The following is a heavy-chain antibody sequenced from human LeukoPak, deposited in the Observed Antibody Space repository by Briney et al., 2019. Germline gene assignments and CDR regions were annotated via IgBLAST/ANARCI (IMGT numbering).Heavy chain of an antibody. CDR1: GGSISSYY. V-gene: IGHV4-34*01. D-gene: IGHD5-18*01. J-gene: IGHJ4*02. Sequence: PSETLSLTCTVSGGSISSYYWSWIRQPAGKGLEWIGEINHSGSTNYNPSLKSRVTISVDTSKNQFSLKLSSVTAADTAVYYCARGDYRYGYVYWGQGTLVTVSS. CDR2: INHSGST. CDR3: ARGDYRYGYVY.